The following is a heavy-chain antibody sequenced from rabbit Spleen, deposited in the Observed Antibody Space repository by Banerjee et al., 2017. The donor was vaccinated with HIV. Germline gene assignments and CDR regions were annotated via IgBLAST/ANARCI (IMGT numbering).Heavy chain of an antibody. V-gene: IGHV1S45*01. D-gene: IGHD1-1*01. CDR3: ARGYASSSGLPTYYFNL. Sequence: QQQLEESGGGLVKPGGTLTLTCKASGFSFSSGYDMCWVRQAPGKGLEWIVCIDTGSSGFTYFASWAKGRFTISKTSSTTVTLQMTSLTAADTATYFCARGYASSSGLPTYYFNLWGQGTLVTVS. CDR2: IDTGSSGFT. CDR1: GFSFSSGYD. J-gene: IGHJ4*01.